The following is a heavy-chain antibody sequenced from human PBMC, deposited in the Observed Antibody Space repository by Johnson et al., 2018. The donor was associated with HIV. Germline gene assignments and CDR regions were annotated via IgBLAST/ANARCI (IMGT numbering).Heavy chain of an antibody. Sequence: QVQLVESGGGVVQPGRSLRLSCAASGFTFSSYAMHWVRQAPGKGLEWVAVISYDGSNKYYADSVKGRFTISRDDSKNTAYLQMNSLKTEDTAVYYCTRHVADCSSTSCYPGAFDIWGQGTMVTVSS. CDR1: GFTFSSYA. J-gene: IGHJ3*02. CDR2: ISYDGSNK. D-gene: IGHD2-2*01. V-gene: IGHV3-30-3*01. CDR3: TRHVADCSSTSCYPGAFDI.